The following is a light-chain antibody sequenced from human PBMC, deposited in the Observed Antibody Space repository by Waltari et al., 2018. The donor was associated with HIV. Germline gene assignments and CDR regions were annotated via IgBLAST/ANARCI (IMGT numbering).Light chain of an antibody. V-gene: IGLV2-11*01. CDR2: DGR. Sequence: QSALIQPRSVSGSPGPSVTISCTGTSSDVGGYNYVSWYQQHPGKGPKLMRYDGRKRPAGVPDRFAGAKSGNTASLTISGLQAEDEADDYCYSYAGSYTNVVGTGTKVTVL. CDR3: YSYAGSYTNV. CDR1: SSDVGGYNY. J-gene: IGLJ1*01.